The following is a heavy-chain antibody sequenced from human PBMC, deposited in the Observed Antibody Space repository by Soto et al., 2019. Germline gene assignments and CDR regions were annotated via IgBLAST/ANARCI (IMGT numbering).Heavy chain of an antibody. J-gene: IGHJ6*03. CDR3: ARDSYASGSECSYYYDLLDV. V-gene: IGHV4-59*01. CDR2: IYYSGST. D-gene: IGHD3-10*01. CDR1: GGSMSSYY. Sequence: SENLSLTCTGSGGSMSSYYWSWIRQPPGKGLEWIGYIYYSGSTNYNPSLKSRVTISVDKSKNQFSLQLSSVTAADTAVYYCARDSYASGSECSYYYDLLDVCGKGTTVPGSS.